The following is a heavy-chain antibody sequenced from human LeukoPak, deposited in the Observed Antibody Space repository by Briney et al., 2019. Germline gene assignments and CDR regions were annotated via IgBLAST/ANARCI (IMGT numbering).Heavy chain of an antibody. D-gene: IGHD1-26*01. CDR1: VGFICSLY. CDR2: ISYSGST. V-gene: IGHV4-59*08. CDR3: ARRRAVGTTLFDY. Sequence: RSETLSLLCTLSVGFICSLYGQWLRRPPGEGLVGIGYISYSGSTNYNPSLKSRVTMSLDTSKNHFSLKLTSVTAADTAVYYCARRRAVGTTLFDYWGQGTLVTVSS. J-gene: IGHJ4*02.